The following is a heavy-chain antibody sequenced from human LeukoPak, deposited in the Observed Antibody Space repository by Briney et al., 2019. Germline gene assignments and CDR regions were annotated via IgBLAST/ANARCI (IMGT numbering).Heavy chain of an antibody. CDR1: GESTRSYY. D-gene: IGHD3-10*01. J-gene: IGHJ4*02. V-gene: IGHV4-4*07. CDR3: AREIWFGELLFPYYFDY. Sequence: SETLSLTCTVSGESTRSYYWSWIRQPAGKGLEWIGRIYAGGNTNYNPSLKSRVTMSVDTSKNQFSLKLSSVTAADTAVYYCAREIWFGELLFPYYFDYWGQGTLVTVSS. CDR2: IYAGGNT.